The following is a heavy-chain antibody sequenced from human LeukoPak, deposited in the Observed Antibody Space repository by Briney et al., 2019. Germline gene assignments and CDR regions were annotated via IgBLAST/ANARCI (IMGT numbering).Heavy chain of an antibody. Sequence: GRSLRLSCAASGFTFSSYAMHWVRPAPGKGLEWVAVISYDGSNNYYADSVKGRFTISRDNSENTLYLHMNSLRAEDTALYYCARGLHGYSYGYFDYWGQGTLVTVSS. CDR3: ARGLHGYSYGYFDY. CDR2: ISYDGSNN. J-gene: IGHJ4*02. CDR1: GFTFSSYA. V-gene: IGHV3-30-3*01. D-gene: IGHD5-18*01.